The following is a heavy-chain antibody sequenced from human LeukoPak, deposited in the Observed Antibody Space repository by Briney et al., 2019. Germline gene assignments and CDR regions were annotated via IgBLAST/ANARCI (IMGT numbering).Heavy chain of an antibody. CDR1: GGSISSHH. D-gene: IGHD3-16*01. V-gene: IGHV4-59*08. CDR2: IYYSGNT. CDR3: ARHLGVGSYPLDS. Sequence: RPSETLSLTCTVSGGSISSHHWSWIRQPPGRGLEWIGYIYYSGNTNYNPSLQSRVTISLDTSKSQIYLKVTSVTAADTAVYYCARHLGVGSYPLDSWGQGTLVTVSS. J-gene: IGHJ4*02.